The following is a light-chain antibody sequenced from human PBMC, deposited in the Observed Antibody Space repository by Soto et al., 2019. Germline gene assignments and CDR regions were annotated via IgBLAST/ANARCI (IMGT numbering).Light chain of an antibody. Sequence: QSVLTQPPSVSAAPGQKVTISCSGSSSNIGGNSVYWYQQLPGTAPKLLIYRSNQRRSGVPDRFSGSKSGTSASLAISGLRSDDEADYYCAAWDDSLTGHFVFGAGTKVTVL. CDR2: RSN. CDR1: SSNIGGNS. CDR3: AAWDDSLTGHFV. J-gene: IGLJ1*01. V-gene: IGLV1-47*01.